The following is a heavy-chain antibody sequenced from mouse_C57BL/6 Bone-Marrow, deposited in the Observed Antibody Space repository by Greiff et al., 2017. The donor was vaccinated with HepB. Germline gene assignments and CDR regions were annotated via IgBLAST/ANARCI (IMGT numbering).Heavy chain of an antibody. V-gene: IGHV1-66*01. CDR3: ARRHYGSSYFDY. Sequence: VQLQQSGPELVKPGASVKITCKASGYSFTSDYIHWVKQRPGQGLEWIGWIYPGSGNTKYNEKFKGKATLTADTSSSTAYMQLSSLTSEDSAVYYCARRHYGSSYFDYWGQGTTLTVSS. J-gene: IGHJ2*01. CDR2: IYPGSGNT. CDR1: GYSFTSDY. D-gene: IGHD1-1*01.